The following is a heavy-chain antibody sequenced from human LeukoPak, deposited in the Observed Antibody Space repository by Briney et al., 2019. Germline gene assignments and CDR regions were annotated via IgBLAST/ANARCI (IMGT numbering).Heavy chain of an antibody. V-gene: IGHV1-69*06. Sequence: SVKVSCKASGGTFSNYAFSWVRQAPGQGLEWMGRILPIFGTTNYAQNFQGRVTITADKYTSTVYMELSSLRSEDTAVYYCARDGRGGRENWFDPWGQGTLVTVSS. J-gene: IGHJ5*02. CDR2: ILPIFGTT. CDR3: ARDGRGGRENWFDP. CDR1: GGTFSNYA. D-gene: IGHD2-15*01.